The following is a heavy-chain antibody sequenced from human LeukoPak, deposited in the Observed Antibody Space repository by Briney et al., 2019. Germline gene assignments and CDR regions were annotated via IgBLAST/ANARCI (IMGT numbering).Heavy chain of an antibody. CDR2: IYYSGST. J-gene: IGHJ5*02. CDR3: ARGGYCSGGSCYLTWFDP. V-gene: IGHV4-31*03. Sequence: SQTLSLTCTVSGGSISSGGYYWSWIRQHPGKGLEWIGYIYYSGSTYYNPSLKSRLTISVDTSKNQFSLKLSSVTAADTAVYYCARGGYCSGGSCYLTWFDPWGQGTLVTVSS. D-gene: IGHD2-15*01. CDR1: GGSISSGGYY.